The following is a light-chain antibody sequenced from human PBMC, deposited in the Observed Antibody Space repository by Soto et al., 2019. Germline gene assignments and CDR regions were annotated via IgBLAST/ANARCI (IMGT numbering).Light chain of an antibody. V-gene: IGKV1-39*01. J-gene: IGKJ1*01. CDR3: LQSYSNPRT. CDR2: TAS. CDR1: QNIVRH. Sequence: DIQMTQSPSSLSASVGDRVTITCRASQNIVRHLHWYQQKPGKAPNLLIYTASTLQSGVPSRFTGSGSGTDFTLSISSLQPEDFATYYCLQSYSNPRTFGQGTKVDIK.